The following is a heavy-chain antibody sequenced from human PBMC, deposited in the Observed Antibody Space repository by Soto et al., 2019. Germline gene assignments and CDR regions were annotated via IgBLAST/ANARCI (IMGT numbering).Heavy chain of an antibody. Sequence: SETLSLTCIVSGGSMSSYYWSWIRRPAGKGLEWIGRIHSTGRTNYNPSLKSRITMSVDTSNNQLSLNLGSVTAADPAVYYCAREDVSGTYRFDSWGQGSLVTVSS. V-gene: IGHV4-4*07. D-gene: IGHD3-16*02. CDR2: IHSTGRT. CDR3: AREDVSGTYRFDS. CDR1: GGSMSSYY. J-gene: IGHJ4*02.